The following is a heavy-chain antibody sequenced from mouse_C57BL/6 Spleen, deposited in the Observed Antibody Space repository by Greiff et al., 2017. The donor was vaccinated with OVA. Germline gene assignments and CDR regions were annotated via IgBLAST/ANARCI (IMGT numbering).Heavy chain of an antibody. Sequence: DVMLVESGEGLVKPGGSLKLSCAASGFTFSSYAMSWVRQTPEKRLEWVAYISSGGDYIYYADTVKGRFTISRDNARNTLYLQMSSLKSEDTAMYYCTRASGGIYAMDYWGQGTSVTVSS. J-gene: IGHJ4*01. D-gene: IGHD3-2*02. CDR2: ISSGGDYI. V-gene: IGHV5-9-1*02. CDR1: GFTFSSYA. CDR3: TRASGGIYAMDY.